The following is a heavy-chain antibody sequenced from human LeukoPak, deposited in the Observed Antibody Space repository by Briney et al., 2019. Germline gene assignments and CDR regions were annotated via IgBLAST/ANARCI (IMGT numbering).Heavy chain of an antibody. Sequence: GGSLRLSCAASGFPFSSYAMNWVRQAPGKGLEWVSIIFGSGDTTYYADSVKGRSTVSRDNSKNMLYLQMNNLRPEDTATYYCAKRNTMVRGGPCFDYWGQGLMVTVSS. V-gene: IGHV3-23*01. CDR3: AKRNTMVRGGPCFDY. D-gene: IGHD3-10*01. J-gene: IGHJ4*02. CDR1: GFPFSSYA. CDR2: IFGSGDTT.